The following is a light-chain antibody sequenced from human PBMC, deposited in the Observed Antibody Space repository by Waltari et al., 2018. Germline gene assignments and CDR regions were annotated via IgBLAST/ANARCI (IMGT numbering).Light chain of an antibody. Sequence: QAVVTQEPSLTVSPGGTVTLTCGSSTGPVTSGHFPYWFQQKPGQAPRTLIYDTSNRHSWTPARFSGSLLGVKAALTLSGAQPEDEAEYYCLLSYSGASWVFGGGTKLTVL. CDR3: LLSYSGASWV. CDR2: DTS. J-gene: IGLJ3*02. CDR1: TGPVTSGHF. V-gene: IGLV7-46*01.